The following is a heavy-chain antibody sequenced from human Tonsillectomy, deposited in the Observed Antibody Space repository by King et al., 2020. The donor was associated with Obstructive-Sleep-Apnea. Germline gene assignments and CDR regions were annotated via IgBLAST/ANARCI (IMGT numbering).Heavy chain of an antibody. CDR2: MYYSGNT. Sequence: QLQETGPGLVKPSETLSLTCTVSGGSISNYYWSWIRQPPGKGLEWIGYMYYSGNTNFNPSLKSRVTISADTSKIQFSLRLSSVTAADTAVYYCARHRGVEDYGGYGDYFDYWGQGTLVTVSS. D-gene: IGHD5-12*01. CDR1: GGSISNYY. V-gene: IGHV4-59*08. CDR3: ARHRGVEDYGGYGDYFDY. J-gene: IGHJ4*02.